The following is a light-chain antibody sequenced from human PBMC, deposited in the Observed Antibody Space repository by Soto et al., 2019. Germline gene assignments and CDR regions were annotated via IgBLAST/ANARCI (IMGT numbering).Light chain of an antibody. CDR2: KAS. V-gene: IGKV1-5*03. Sequence: DIQLTQSPSTLSASVGDRVTISCRASQSINNYLAWYQQKPGKAPKLLIYKASTLESGVPSTFSGSGSGTEFSLTISSLQPDDFATYSCQQYGNLWTFGQGTKVEIK. CDR3: QQYGNLWT. CDR1: QSINNY. J-gene: IGKJ1*01.